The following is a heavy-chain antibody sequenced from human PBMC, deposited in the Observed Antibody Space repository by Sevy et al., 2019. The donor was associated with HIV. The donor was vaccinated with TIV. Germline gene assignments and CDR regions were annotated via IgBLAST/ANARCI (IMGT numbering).Heavy chain of an antibody. D-gene: IGHD3-3*01. CDR3: TRGRYYDFRSGYYNYYFDY. V-gene: IGHV3-48*03. CDR1: GFTFSTYE. J-gene: IGHJ4*02. Sequence: GGSLRLSCEGSGFTFSTYEMNWVRQGPGKGLEWVSYISSSGNTIYYADSVKGRFTIARDNARNSLFLQSNSLRAEDTAVYYGTRGRYYDFRSGYYNYYFDYWGQGTPVTVSS. CDR2: ISSSGNTI.